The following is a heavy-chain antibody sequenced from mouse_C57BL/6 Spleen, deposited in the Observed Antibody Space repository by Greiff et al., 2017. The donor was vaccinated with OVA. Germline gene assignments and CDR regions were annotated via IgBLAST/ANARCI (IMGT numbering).Heavy chain of an antibody. CDR3: ARDGYYEFAY. V-gene: IGHV1-52*01. CDR1: GYTFTSYW. CDR2: IDPSDSET. D-gene: IGHD2-3*01. J-gene: IGHJ3*01. Sequence: QVQLQQPGAELVRPGSSVKLSCKASGYTFTSYWMPWVKQRPIQGLEWIGNIDPSDSETHYNQKFKDKATLTVDKSSSTAYMQLSSLTSEDSAVYYCARDGYYEFAYWGQGTLVTVSA.